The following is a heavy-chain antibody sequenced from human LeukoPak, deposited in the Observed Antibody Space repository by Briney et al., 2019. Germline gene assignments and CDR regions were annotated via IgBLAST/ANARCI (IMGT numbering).Heavy chain of an antibody. J-gene: IGHJ4*01. Sequence: SETLSLTCTVSGSSINNNFWTWIRHPPGKGLEWIGYINSSGSANYNPSLKSRVIISGDTSKNQISLRLTSVTAADTAMYFCARHRDYYDTWGHGTLVTVSS. CDR1: GSSINNNF. CDR2: INSSGSA. D-gene: IGHD3-22*01. CDR3: ARHRDYYDT. V-gene: IGHV4-59*08.